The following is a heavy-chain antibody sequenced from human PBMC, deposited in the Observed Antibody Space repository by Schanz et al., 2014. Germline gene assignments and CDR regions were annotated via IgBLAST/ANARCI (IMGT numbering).Heavy chain of an antibody. V-gene: IGHV7-4-1*02. CDR1: GYNFTTYT. J-gene: IGHJ4*02. D-gene: IGHD7-27*01. CDR2: INTNTKNP. Sequence: QVQLVQSGSELTRPGASVKVSCKASGYNFTTYTMNWVRQAPGQGLEWMGWINTNTKNPTYAQGFKGRFVFSLDTSVSTPYLQISFLRADDTAVFFCARGEAIWGQYWGQGTLVTVSS. CDR3: ARGEAIWGQY.